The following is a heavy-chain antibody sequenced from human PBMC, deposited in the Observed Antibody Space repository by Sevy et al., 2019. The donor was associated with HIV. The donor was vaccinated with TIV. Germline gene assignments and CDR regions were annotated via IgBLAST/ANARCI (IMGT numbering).Heavy chain of an antibody. D-gene: IGHD1-7*01. CDR3: ASALELRVLPNTLDI. J-gene: IGHJ3*02. V-gene: IGHV3-30-3*01. CDR2: ISYDGSNK. Sequence: GGSLRLSCAASGFTFSSYAMHWVRQAPGKGLEWVAVISYDGSNKYYADSVKGRFTISRDNSKNTLYLQMNSLKAEDTAVYYCASALELRVLPNTLDIWGQGTMVTVSS. CDR1: GFTFSSYA.